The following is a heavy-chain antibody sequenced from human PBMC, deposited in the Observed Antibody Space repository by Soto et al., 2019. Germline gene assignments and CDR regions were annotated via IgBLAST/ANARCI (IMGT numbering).Heavy chain of an antibody. CDR3: TTNYYDSSGYDNWFDP. J-gene: IGHJ5*02. D-gene: IGHD3-22*01. CDR2: IRSKAYGGTT. CDR1: GFTFSSYA. Sequence: GGSLRLSCAASGFTFSSYAMSWVRQAPGKGLEWVGFIRSKAYGGTTQYAASVKGRFTISRDDSKSIAYLQMNSLKTEDTAVYYCTTNYYDSSGYDNWFDPWGQGTLVTVSS. V-gene: IGHV3-49*04.